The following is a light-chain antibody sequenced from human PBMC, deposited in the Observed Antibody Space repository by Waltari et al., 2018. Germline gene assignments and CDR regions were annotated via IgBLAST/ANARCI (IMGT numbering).Light chain of an antibody. CDR1: QRVSSY. CDR3: QQRSNWPPGT. J-gene: IGKJ4*01. V-gene: IGKV3-11*01. Sequence: DIVLTQSPATLSLSPGERATLPCRASQRVSSYLAWYQQKPGQAPRLLIYDASNRATGIPARFSGSGSGTDFTLTISSLEPEDFAVYYCQQRSNWPPGTFGGGTKVEIK. CDR2: DAS.